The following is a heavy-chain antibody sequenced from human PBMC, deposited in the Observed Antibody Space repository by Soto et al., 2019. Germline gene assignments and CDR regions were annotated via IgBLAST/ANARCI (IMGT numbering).Heavy chain of an antibody. D-gene: IGHD3-3*01. V-gene: IGHV1-69*02. CDR3: ATSGEHDFWSGPFFVL. Sequence: ASVKVSCKASGGTFSSYSISWVRQAPGQGLEWMGRIIPIHGITNYAQKFQGRVTITADKSTDTAYMELSSLRSEDTAVYYCATSGEHDFWSGPFFVLWGRGTLVTVSS. J-gene: IGHJ2*01. CDR2: IIPIHGIT. CDR1: GGTFSSYS.